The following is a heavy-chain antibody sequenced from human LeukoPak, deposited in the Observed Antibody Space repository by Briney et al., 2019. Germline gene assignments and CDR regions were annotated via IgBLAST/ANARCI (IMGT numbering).Heavy chain of an antibody. D-gene: IGHD4-17*01. CDR2: IYYSGST. CDR1: GGSISSGGYC. J-gene: IGHJ4*02. Sequence: SQTLSLTCTVSGGSISSGGYCWSWIRQHPGKSLEWIGYIYYSGSTYYNPSLKSRVTISVDTSKNQFSLKLSSVTAADTAVYYCARVGRYGDYFDYWGQGTLVTVSS. V-gene: IGHV4-31*03. CDR3: ARVGRYGDYFDY.